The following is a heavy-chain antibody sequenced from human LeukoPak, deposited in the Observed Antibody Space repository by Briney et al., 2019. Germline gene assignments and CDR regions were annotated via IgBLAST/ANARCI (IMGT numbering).Heavy chain of an antibody. V-gene: IGHV3-7*01. Sequence: PGGSLRLSCVASGFTFSSYWMSWVRQAPGKGLEWVANIQPDGSGDYYVDSMKGRFTLSRDNAKNSLYLQMNSLRAEGTAVYYCANGRGSSGSRWGQGTQVTVSS. D-gene: IGHD6-13*01. CDR2: IQPDGSGD. CDR3: ANGRGSSGSR. J-gene: IGHJ4*02. CDR1: GFTFSSYW.